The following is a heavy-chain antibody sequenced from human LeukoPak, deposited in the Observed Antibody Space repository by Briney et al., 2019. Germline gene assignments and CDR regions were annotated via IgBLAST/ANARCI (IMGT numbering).Heavy chain of an antibody. CDR2: ITSSSSSM. CDR1: GFTFSTYR. CDR3: RFGDFNDY. V-gene: IGHV3-21*01. J-gene: IGHJ4*02. D-gene: IGHD2/OR15-2a*01. Sequence: GGSLRLSCAASGFTFSTYRMHWVRQAPVKGLEWVSSITSSSSSMSYADSVEGRFTISRDNAKDSLYLQMNSLSAEDTAVYSCRFGDFNDYWGQGTLVTVSS.